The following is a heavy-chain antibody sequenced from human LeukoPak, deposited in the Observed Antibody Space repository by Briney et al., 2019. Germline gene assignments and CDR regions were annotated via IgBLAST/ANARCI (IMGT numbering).Heavy chain of an antibody. Sequence: SVTVSCKASGGTFSSYAISWVRQAPGQGLEWMGGIIPIFGTANYAQKFQGRVTITADESTSTAYMELSSLRSEDTAVYYCAYGDPFHYYGMDVWGKGTTVTVSS. D-gene: IGHD4-17*01. J-gene: IGHJ6*04. CDR3: AYGDPFHYYGMDV. CDR1: GGTFSSYA. V-gene: IGHV1-69*01. CDR2: IIPIFGTA.